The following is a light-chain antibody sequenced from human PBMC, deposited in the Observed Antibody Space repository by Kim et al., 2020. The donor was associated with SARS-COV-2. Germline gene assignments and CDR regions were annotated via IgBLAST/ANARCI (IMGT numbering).Light chain of an antibody. Sequence: CPGDGAPLPCRASQTITSRSLACYQQKPGQAPRLLIYGASSRATGIPNRFSGSGSGTDFTLTISRLEPEDFAVYYCQHYGSSPYTFGQGTKLEI. CDR1: QTITSRS. CDR2: GAS. CDR3: QHYGSSPYT. V-gene: IGKV3-20*01. J-gene: IGKJ2*01.